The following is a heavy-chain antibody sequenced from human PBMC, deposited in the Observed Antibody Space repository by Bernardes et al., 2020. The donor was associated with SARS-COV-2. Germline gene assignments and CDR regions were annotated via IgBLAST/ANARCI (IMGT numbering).Heavy chain of an antibody. CDR3: ARKAGAKTYWYFDL. D-gene: IGHD6-19*01. Sequence: SETLSLTCAVYGGSFSGYYWSWNSQPPGKGLEWNGEINHSGSTNYNPSLKSRVTISVDTSKNQFSLKLSSVTAADTAVYYCARKAGAKTYWYFDLWGRGTLVTVSS. CDR1: GGSFSGYY. CDR2: INHSGST. V-gene: IGHV4-34*01. J-gene: IGHJ2*01.